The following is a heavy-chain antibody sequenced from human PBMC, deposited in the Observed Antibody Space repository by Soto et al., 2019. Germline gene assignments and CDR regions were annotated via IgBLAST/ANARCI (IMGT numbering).Heavy chain of an antibody. CDR2: LSGSGVST. J-gene: IGHJ4*02. CDR3: AKELGSYDSSGDY. V-gene: IGHV3-23*01. Sequence: PGGSLRLSCPDSGFTFSSYAMSWVRQAPGKDMQSGPALSGSGVSTYYADSVKGRFTSSRDNSKSTLYLQMNSLRAEDTAVYYCAKELGSYDSSGDYWGQVTLITAAS. D-gene: IGHD3-22*01. CDR1: GFTFSSYA.